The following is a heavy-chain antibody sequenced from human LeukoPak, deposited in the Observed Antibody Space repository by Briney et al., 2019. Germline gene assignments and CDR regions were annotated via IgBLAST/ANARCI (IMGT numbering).Heavy chain of an antibody. D-gene: IGHD3-10*01. CDR1: GGSISSYY. CDR2: IYPSGST. CDR3: ARENMVVAGRIDV. V-gene: IGHV4-4*07. J-gene: IGHJ6*02. Sequence: SETLSLTCTVCGGSISSYYWRWIRQPAGKELECIGRIYPSGSTNYNPSLKSRVTMSVDTSKNQFFLTLSSVTAADRAVYYCARENMVVAGRIDVWDQGTTATVSS.